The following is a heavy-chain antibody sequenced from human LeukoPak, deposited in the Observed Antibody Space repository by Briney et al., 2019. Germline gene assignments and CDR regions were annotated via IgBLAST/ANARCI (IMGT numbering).Heavy chain of an antibody. J-gene: IGHJ4*02. CDR3: ARDGPLD. Sequence: GASVKVSCKTSGYSFSSHAISWVRQAPGQGLEWMGWIHIYRGNTNYAQKFQGRVTMTTDTSTSTVYMEVRGLRSDDTAMYYCARDGPLDWGQGTLVTVSS. D-gene: IGHD2-8*01. CDR2: IHIYRGNT. CDR1: GYSFSSHA. V-gene: IGHV1-18*01.